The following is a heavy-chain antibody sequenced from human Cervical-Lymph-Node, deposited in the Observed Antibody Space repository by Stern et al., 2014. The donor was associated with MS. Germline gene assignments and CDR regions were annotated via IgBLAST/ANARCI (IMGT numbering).Heavy chain of an antibody. Sequence: VQLLQSGAEVKTPGASVKLSCKASGYTFISYYIHWVRQPPGQGLEWMGIINPSGGSTSYAQKFQGRVTMTRDTSTSTVYMELSSLRSEDTAVYYCAREVAGHRLGMMDVWGQGTSVTVSS. CDR2: INPSGGST. V-gene: IGHV1-46*01. CDR1: GYTFISYY. D-gene: IGHD6-19*01. J-gene: IGHJ6*02. CDR3: AREVAGHRLGMMDV.